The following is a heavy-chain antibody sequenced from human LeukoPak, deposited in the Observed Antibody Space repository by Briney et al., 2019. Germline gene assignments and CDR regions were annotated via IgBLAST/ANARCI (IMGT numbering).Heavy chain of an antibody. Sequence: PGGSLRLSCAASGFTFSSNGMSWVRQAPGKGLEWVSAISTSGGSTYYADSVKGRFTISRDNSKSTLYLQMNSLRAEDTAVYYCARSLGNLGDILTGYPNWFDPWGQGTLVTVSS. J-gene: IGHJ5*02. CDR3: ARSLGNLGDILTGYPNWFDP. CDR1: GFTFSSNG. V-gene: IGHV3-23*01. D-gene: IGHD3-9*01. CDR2: ISTSGGST.